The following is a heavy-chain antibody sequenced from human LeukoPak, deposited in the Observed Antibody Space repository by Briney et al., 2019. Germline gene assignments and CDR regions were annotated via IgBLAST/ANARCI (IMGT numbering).Heavy chain of an antibody. V-gene: IGHV1-8*01. Sequence: GASVKVSCKASGYTFTSYDINWVRQATGQGLEWMGWMSPNSGNTGYAQKFQGRVTMTRNTSISTAYMELSSLRSEDTAVYYCARFVFEIVGASYYYYMDVWGKGTTVTISS. D-gene: IGHD1-26*01. CDR1: GYTFTSYD. J-gene: IGHJ6*03. CDR3: ARFVFEIVGASYYYYMDV. CDR2: MSPNSGNT.